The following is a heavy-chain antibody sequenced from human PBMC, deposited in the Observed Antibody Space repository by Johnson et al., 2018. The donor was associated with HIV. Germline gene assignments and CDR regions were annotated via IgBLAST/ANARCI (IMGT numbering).Heavy chain of an antibody. J-gene: IGHJ3*02. V-gene: IGHV3-7*01. CDR2: IKQDGSEK. D-gene: IGHD6-6*01. CDR3: ARGLLVGIAARPDAFDI. CDR1: GFTFSNAW. Sequence: VQLVESGGGLVKPGGSLRLSCAASGFTFSNAWMSWVRQAPGKGLEWVANIKQDGSEKYYVDSVKGRFTISRDNAKNSLYLQMNSLRAEDTAVYYCARGLLVGIAARPDAFDIWGQGTTVTVSS.